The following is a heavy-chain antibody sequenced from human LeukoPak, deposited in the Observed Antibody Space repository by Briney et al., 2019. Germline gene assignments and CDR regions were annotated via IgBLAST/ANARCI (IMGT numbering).Heavy chain of an antibody. Sequence: MASQTLSLTCTVSGGSISSGSYYWSWIRQPAGKGLEWIGRIYTSGSTNYNPSLKSRVTISVDTSKNQFSLKLSSVTAADTAVYYCARNNDLEYWGQGTLVTVSS. CDR3: ARNNDLEY. J-gene: IGHJ4*02. V-gene: IGHV4-61*02. CDR2: IYTSGST. CDR1: GGSISSGSYY. D-gene: IGHD1-1*01.